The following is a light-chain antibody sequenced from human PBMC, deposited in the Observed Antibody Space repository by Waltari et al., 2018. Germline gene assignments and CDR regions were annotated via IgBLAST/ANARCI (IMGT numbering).Light chain of an antibody. Sequence: DIVMTQSPDSLAVSLGERATINCKSSQSRLFSSNNKDALVWYQHKPGQPPRLLISWASTRESGVPDRFSGSGSGPDFTLTISSLQAEDVAVYYCQQYRDTPTTFGQGTKVEIK. V-gene: IGKV4-1*01. CDR2: WAS. J-gene: IGKJ2*01. CDR3: QQYRDTPTT. CDR1: QSRLFSSNNKDA.